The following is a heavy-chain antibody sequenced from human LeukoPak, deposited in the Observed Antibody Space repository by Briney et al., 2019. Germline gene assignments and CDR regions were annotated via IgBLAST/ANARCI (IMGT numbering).Heavy chain of an antibody. J-gene: IGHJ4*02. CDR1: GYSFTTYW. V-gene: IGHV5-51*01. D-gene: IGHD6-19*01. CDR3: ARHWYSSGWYGVDY. CDR2: IYPGDSST. Sequence: GESLQISCRGSGYSFTTYWIGWVRQMPGKGLEWMGIIYPGDSSTRSSPSFQGQVTLSVDKSINTAYLQWSSLKASDTAMYYCARHWYSSGWYGVDYWGQGTLVTVSS.